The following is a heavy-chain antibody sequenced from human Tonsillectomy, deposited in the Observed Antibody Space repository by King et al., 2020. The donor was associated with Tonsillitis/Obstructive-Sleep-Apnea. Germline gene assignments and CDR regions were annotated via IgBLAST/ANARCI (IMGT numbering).Heavy chain of an antibody. CDR3: AKSSSSWSGDY. CDR1: GFTFSSYA. D-gene: IGHD6-13*01. CDR2: ISGGGGST. J-gene: IGHJ4*02. Sequence: VQLVESGGGLAQPGGSLRLSCAASGFTFSSYAMSWVRQAPGKGLEWVSAISGGGGSTYYADSVKGRFTISRDNSKKTLYLQMNNLRAEDTAIYYCAKSSSSWSGDYWGQGTLVTVSS. V-gene: IGHV3-23*04.